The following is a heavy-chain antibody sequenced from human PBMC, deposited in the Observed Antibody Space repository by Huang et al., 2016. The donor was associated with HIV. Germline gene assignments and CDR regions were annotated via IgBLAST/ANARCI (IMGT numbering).Heavy chain of an antibody. CDR1: EYTLTELS. J-gene: IGHJ4*02. D-gene: IGHD3-9*01. Sequence: QVQLVQSRAEVKKPGASVKVSCKVSEYTLTELSIHWVRQPPGKGLEWMGGFDPEIGETIYAQKFQGRATMTEDTSTETAFMELSGLRPEDTAVYYCATGFDVFFDFWGQGTLVTVSS. V-gene: IGHV1-24*01. CDR2: FDPEIGET. CDR3: ATGFDVFFDF.